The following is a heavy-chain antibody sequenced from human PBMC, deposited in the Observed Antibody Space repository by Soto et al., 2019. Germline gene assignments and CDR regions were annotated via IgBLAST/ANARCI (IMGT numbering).Heavy chain of an antibody. CDR2: IGASGET. D-gene: IGHD2-2*01. V-gene: IGHV3-13*01. CDR1: GFSFSMYD. CDR3: ARGKGGCSGTSCPNTNYHFAMDV. Sequence: DVQLVESGGGLVQPGGSLRLSGAASGFSFSMYDMHWVRQVTGKGLEWVSGIGASGETHYPGSVKGRFSASRENAKDSLYLQMNSLRAGDTAIYYCARGKGGCSGTSCPNTNYHFAMDVWGQGTTVIVSS. J-gene: IGHJ6*02.